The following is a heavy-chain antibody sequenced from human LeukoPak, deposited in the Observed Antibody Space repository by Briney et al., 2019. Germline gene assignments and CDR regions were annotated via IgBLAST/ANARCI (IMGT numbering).Heavy chain of an antibody. CDR3: ARKSGTHFDY. CDR2: IYYSGST. J-gene: IGHJ4*02. Sequence: SETLSLTCTVSGGSISNSHYYWDWIRQPPGKGLEWIGSIYYSGSTYYNPSLKSQVTISVDTSKNQFSLRLSSVTAADTAVYYCARKSGTHFDYWGQGTLVTVSS. CDR1: GGSISNSHYY. V-gene: IGHV4-39*01. D-gene: IGHD1-26*01.